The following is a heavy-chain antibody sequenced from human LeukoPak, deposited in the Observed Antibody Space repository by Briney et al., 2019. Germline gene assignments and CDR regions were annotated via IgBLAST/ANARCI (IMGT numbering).Heavy chain of an antibody. CDR3: ARGGGYYFDY. Sequence: GGSLRLSCAASESTFSDYYMNWIRQAPGKGLEWLSYISGSSSHTNYADSVKGRFTISRDNAKNSLYLQVNSLRAEDSAVYYCARGGGYYFDYWGQGTLVTVSS. D-gene: IGHD6-13*01. J-gene: IGHJ4*02. V-gene: IGHV3-11*05. CDR2: ISGSSSHT. CDR1: ESTFSDYY.